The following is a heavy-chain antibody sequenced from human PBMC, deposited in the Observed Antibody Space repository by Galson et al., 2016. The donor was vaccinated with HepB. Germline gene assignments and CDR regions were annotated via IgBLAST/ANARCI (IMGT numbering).Heavy chain of an antibody. Sequence: SVKVSCKASGDTFTDYYIHWVRQAPGQGLEWMAWLSANSGATNYAQKVQGWVTMTRDTSISTAYMELTSLTSDATAIYYCATSTGYRSGWGAFDIWGQGTMVTGSS. J-gene: IGHJ3*02. CDR2: LSANSGAT. CDR1: GDTFTDYY. CDR3: ATSTGYRSGWGAFDI. V-gene: IGHV1-2*04. D-gene: IGHD6-25*01.